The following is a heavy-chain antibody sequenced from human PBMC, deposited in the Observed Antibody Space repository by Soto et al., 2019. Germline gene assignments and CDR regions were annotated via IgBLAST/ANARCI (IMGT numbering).Heavy chain of an antibody. D-gene: IGHD3-9*01. CDR3: ARGDILTGYSAFDY. CDR2: IWYDGSNK. Sequence: GFTFSSYGMHWVRQAPGKGLEWVAVIWYDGSNKYYADSVKGRFPISRDNSKNTLYLQMNSLRAEDTAVYYCARGDILTGYSAFDYWGQGTPVTVSS. V-gene: IGHV3-33*01. CDR1: GFTFSSYG. J-gene: IGHJ4*02.